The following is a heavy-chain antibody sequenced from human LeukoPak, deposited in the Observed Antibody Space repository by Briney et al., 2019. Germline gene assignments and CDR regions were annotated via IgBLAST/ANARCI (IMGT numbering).Heavy chain of an antibody. CDR3: AREEYVWGSYRFVDY. J-gene: IGHJ4*02. D-gene: IGHD3-16*01. CDR2: IRGYNGDT. CDR1: GYPLNTYD. Sequence: ASVKVSCKASGYPLNTYDISWVRQAPGQGLEWMGWIRGYNGDTKYAQKFQARVTMTTDTSTSTAYMELRSLRTDDTAVYYCAREEYVWGSYRFVDYWGQGTPVTVSS. V-gene: IGHV1-18*01.